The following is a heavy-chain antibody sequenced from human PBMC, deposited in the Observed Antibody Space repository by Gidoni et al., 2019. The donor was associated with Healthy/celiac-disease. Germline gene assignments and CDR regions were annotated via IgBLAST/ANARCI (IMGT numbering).Heavy chain of an antibody. D-gene: IGHD1-26*01. CDR3: ARSWVSDAFDI. CDR2: ISSSSSYI. CDR1: GFTFSSYS. Sequence: EVQLVESGGGLVKPGGSLSLSCAASGFTFSSYSMNWVRQAPGKGLEWVSSISSSSSYIYYADSVKGRFTIARDNAKNSLYLQMNSLRAEDTAVYYCARSWVSDAFDIWGQGTMVTVSS. J-gene: IGHJ3*02. V-gene: IGHV3-21*01.